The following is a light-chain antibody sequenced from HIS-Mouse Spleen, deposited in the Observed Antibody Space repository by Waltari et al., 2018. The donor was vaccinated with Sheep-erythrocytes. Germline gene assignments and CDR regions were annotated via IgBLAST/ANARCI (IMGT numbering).Light chain of an antibody. J-gene: IGLJ2*01. CDR2: DVS. V-gene: IGLV2-11*01. CDR3: CSYAGSYTVV. Sequence: QSALTQPRSVSGSPGQSVTISCTGTSSDVGGYNYVSWYQQHPGKAPKLMIYDVSKRPSGVPDGFSGAKSGNTASLTISGRQAEDEADYYCCSYAGSYTVVFGGGTKLTVL. CDR1: SSDVGGYNY.